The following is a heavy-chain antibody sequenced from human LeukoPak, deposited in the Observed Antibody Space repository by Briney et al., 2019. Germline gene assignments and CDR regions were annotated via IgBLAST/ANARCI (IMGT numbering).Heavy chain of an antibody. CDR1: GGSFSGYY. CDR3: ASNRNGDYPFDY. Sequence: ASETLSLTCAVYGGSFSGYYWSWIRQPPGKGLEWIGGINHSGSTKYNPTLESRVTISVDTSKNQFSLKLSSVTAADTAVYYCASNRNGDYPFDYWGQGTLVTVSS. CDR2: INHSGST. D-gene: IGHD4-17*01. J-gene: IGHJ4*02. V-gene: IGHV4-34*01.